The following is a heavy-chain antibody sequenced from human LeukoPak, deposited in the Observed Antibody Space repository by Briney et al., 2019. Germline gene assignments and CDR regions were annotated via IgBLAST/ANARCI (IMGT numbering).Heavy chain of an antibody. CDR1: GYTFTGYY. J-gene: IGHJ3*02. V-gene: IGHV1-2*02. Sequence: ASVKVSCQASGYTFTGYYMHWVRQAPGQGLEWMGWINPNSGGTNYAQKFQGRVTMTRDTSISTAYMELSRLRSDDTAVYYCARDPSLGYCSSTSCYPQSGAFDIWGQGTMVTVSS. CDR2: INPNSGGT. CDR3: ARDPSLGYCSSTSCYPQSGAFDI. D-gene: IGHD2-2*01.